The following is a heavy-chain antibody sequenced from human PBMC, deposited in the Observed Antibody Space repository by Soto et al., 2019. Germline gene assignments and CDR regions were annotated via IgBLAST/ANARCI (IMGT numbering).Heavy chain of an antibody. Sequence: QVQLQESGPGLVEPSQTLSLTCTVSGGSISGGGFYWSWIRQHPGKGLEWIGYIHFSGDTYYNPSLQSRVTITVXXSKNQFSLKLTSLTAADTAVYFCARGADGYKLGNYWGQGTLVTVSS. J-gene: IGHJ4*02. CDR1: GGSISGGGFY. V-gene: IGHV4-31*03. CDR3: ARGADGYKLGNY. D-gene: IGHD5-12*01. CDR2: IHFSGDT.